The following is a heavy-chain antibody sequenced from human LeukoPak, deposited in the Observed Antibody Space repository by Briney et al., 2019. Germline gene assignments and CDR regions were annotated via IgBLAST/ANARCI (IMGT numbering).Heavy chain of an antibody. CDR2: ISGSGGST. CDR3: AKSCTCSSSWFDAFDI. V-gene: IGHV3-23*01. Sequence: PGGSLRLSCAASGFTFSSYAMSWVRQAPGKGLEWVSAISGSGGSTYYADSVKGRFTISRDNSKNTLYLQMNSLRAEDTAVYYCAKSCTCSSSWFDAFDIWGQGTMVTVSS. J-gene: IGHJ3*02. CDR1: GFTFSSYA. D-gene: IGHD6-13*01.